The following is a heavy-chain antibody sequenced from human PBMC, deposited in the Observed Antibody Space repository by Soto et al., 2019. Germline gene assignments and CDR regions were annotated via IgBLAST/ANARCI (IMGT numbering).Heavy chain of an antibody. CDR2: IYPHDSDT. CDR3: TSEALEFTWNYAGHY. J-gene: IGHJ4*02. Sequence: GKSLKICCNASRNTFTTSWIGWVRQMPGKGLEWMGIIYPHDSDTRYFPSFQGQVTISADKSISTAYLEWSSLKASDSAMYYCTSEALEFTWNYAGHYWGQGTLGTVSS. CDR1: RNTFTTSW. D-gene: IGHD1-7*01. V-gene: IGHV5-51*01.